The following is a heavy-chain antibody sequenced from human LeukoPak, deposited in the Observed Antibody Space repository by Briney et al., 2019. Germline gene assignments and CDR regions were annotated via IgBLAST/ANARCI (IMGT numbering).Heavy chain of an antibody. Sequence: GGSLRLSCAASGFTFSSYAMHWIRQAPGKGLEWVSSISGSNSYIFYADSVKGRFTVSRDNAKDSLYLQMNSLRAEDTAVYYCARALTTLTYEGYWGQGTLVTVSS. V-gene: IGHV3-21*01. D-gene: IGHD1-1*01. J-gene: IGHJ4*02. CDR3: ARALTTLTYEGY. CDR1: GFTFSSYA. CDR2: ISGSNSYI.